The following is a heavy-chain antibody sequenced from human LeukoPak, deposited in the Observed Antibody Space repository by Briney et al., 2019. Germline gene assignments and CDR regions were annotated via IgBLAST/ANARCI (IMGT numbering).Heavy chain of an antibody. Sequence: GASVKVSCKASGYTFTNYDFNWVRQAAGQGLEWMGWMNPNSGDTGNAQKFQGRLTMTWDNSISTAYMQLSSLISDDTAVYYCARVRSLSGNIDFWGQGTLVTVSS. V-gene: IGHV1-8*01. CDR3: ARVRSLSGNIDF. J-gene: IGHJ4*02. D-gene: IGHD4-23*01. CDR2: MNPNSGDT. CDR1: GYTFTNYD.